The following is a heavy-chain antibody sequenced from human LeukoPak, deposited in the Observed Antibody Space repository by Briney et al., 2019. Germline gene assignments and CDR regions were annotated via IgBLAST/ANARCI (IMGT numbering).Heavy chain of an antibody. D-gene: IGHD3-9*01. CDR3: ARVGDHFHLDLDL. CDR2: PYSGSDT. V-gene: IGHV3-53*01. CDR1: GFTVTPNS. J-gene: IGHJ2*01. Sequence: PAGSLTLSCAASGFTVTPNSVNFVRQAQGKRVEWVSIPYSGSDTYYADSVKGRFTISRDSSKNMLFLHMNSLTAEDTAVYYCARVGDHFHLDLDLWGRGTLVTVSS.